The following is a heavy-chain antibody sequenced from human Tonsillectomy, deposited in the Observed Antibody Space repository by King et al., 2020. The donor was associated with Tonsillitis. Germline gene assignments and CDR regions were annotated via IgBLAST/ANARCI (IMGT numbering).Heavy chain of an antibody. CDR2: ISGSGGST. V-gene: IGHV3-23*04. CDR1: GFTFSSYA. CDR3: AKDYGDYILFWYFDL. D-gene: IGHD4-17*01. J-gene: IGHJ2*01. Sequence: DVQLVESGGGLVQPGGSLRLSCAASGFTFSSYAMSWVRRAPGKGLEWVSDISGSGGSTYYADSVKGRFTISRYNSKNTLYVQMNSLRAEDTAVYYCAKDYGDYILFWYFDLWGRGTLVTVSS.